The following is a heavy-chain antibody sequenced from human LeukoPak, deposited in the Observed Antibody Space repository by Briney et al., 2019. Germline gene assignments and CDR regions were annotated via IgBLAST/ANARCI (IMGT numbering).Heavy chain of an antibody. CDR2: VSSTSGTI. J-gene: IGHJ3*02. V-gene: IGHV3-48*04. D-gene: IGHD3-10*01. Sequence: PGGSLRLSCAASGFTFSSNSMNWVRQAPGKGLEWVSYVSSTSGTIYYADSMKGRFTISRDNAKNSLYLQMNSLRVEDTAVYYCASPWFGELRLDAFDIWGQGTMVTVSS. CDR3: ASPWFGELRLDAFDI. CDR1: GFTFSSNS.